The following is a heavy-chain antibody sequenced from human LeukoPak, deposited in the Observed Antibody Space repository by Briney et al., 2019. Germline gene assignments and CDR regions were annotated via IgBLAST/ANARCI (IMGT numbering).Heavy chain of an antibody. CDR3: AREYCSGGSCRPYYFDY. CDR1: GGSFSGYY. CDR2: IYYSGST. D-gene: IGHD2-15*01. J-gene: IGHJ4*02. Sequence: SETLSLTCAVYGGSFSGYYWSWIRQPPGKGLEWIGYIYYSGSTNYNPSLKSRVTISVDTSKNQFSLKLSSVTAADTAVYYCAREYCSGGSCRPYYFDYWGQGTLVTVSS. V-gene: IGHV4-59*01.